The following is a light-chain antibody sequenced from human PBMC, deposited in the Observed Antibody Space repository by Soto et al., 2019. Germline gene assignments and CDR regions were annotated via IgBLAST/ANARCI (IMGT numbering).Light chain of an antibody. CDR3: HSYDSSLSTSV. J-gene: IGLJ3*02. V-gene: IGLV1-40*01. Sequence: QYVLTQPPSVSGAPGQRVTISCTESGSNIGAGYDINWYQQLPGTAPKLLIYGNTNRPSGVPDRFSGSKSGTSASLAITGLQAEDEADYYCHSYDSSLSTSVFGGGTKLTVL. CDR2: GNT. CDR1: GSNIGAGYD.